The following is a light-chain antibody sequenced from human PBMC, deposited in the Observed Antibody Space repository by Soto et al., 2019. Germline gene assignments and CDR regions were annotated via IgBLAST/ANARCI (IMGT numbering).Light chain of an antibody. V-gene: IGLV2-14*01. CDR2: EVS. J-gene: IGLJ1*01. CDR1: SSDVGGYTS. CDR3: SSYTSDSTYV. Sequence: QSALTQPPSLSGSPGQSITISCTGTSSDVGGYTSVSWYQQHPGKAPKLVIYEVSERPSGVSSRFSGSKSGNTASLTISGLQAEDEADYYCSSYTSDSTYVFGTGTKLTVL.